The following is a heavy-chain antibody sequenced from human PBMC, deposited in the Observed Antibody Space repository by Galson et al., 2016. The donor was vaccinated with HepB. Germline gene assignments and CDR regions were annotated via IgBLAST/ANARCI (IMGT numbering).Heavy chain of an antibody. D-gene: IGHD1-7*01. V-gene: IGHV3-23*01. J-gene: IGHJ5*02. CDR3: ATGLWNTGSARHWNSPDR. Sequence: SLRLSCAASGFTFSSYGMGWVRQAPGKGLEWVSAISGNGGTTYYADFVKGRSAISRDNPKNTLYLQMNNLRADDTAIFYCATGLWNTGSARHWNSPDRWGQGTLVAVSS. CDR2: ISGNGGTT. CDR1: GFTFSSYG.